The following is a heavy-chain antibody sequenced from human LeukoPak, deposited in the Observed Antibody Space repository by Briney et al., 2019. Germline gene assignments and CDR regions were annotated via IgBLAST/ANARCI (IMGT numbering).Heavy chain of an antibody. D-gene: IGHD3-9*01. Sequence: SQTLSLTCTVSGGSISSGSYYWSWIRQPAGKGLEWIGRIYTSGSTNYNPSLKSRVTISVDTSKNQFSLKLSSVTAADTAVYYCASSYYDILTGSNEDAFDIWGQGIMVTVSS. CDR2: IYTSGST. CDR1: GGSISSGSYY. J-gene: IGHJ3*02. V-gene: IGHV4-61*02. CDR3: ASSYYDILTGSNEDAFDI.